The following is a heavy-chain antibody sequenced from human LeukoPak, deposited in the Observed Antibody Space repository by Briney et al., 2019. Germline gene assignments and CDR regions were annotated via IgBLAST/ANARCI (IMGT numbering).Heavy chain of an antibody. D-gene: IGHD2-21*02. Sequence: PSETLSLTCTVSGDSISSYYWSWIRQPPGKGLEWIGYIYYSGSTNYNPSLKSRVTISLDTSKNQFSLKLSSVTAADTAMYYCAREGLLCGGDCYRDAFDIWGQGTMVTLSS. CDR1: GDSISSYY. J-gene: IGHJ3*02. V-gene: IGHV4-59*01. CDR3: AREGLLCGGDCYRDAFDI. CDR2: IYYSGST.